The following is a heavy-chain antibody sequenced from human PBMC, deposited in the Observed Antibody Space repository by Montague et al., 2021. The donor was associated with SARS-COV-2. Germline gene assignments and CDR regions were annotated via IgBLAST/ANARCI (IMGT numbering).Heavy chain of an antibody. Sequence: SLRLSCAVSGFTFSSYAMHWVRQAPGKGLEWVAVISYDGSNKYCADSVKGRFTISRDNSKNTLYLQMNSLRAEDTAVYYCARPALESYSKSWYLDYWGQGILVAVSS. CDR3: ARPALESYSKSWYLDY. J-gene: IGHJ4*02. CDR1: GFTFSSYA. D-gene: IGHD6-13*01. V-gene: IGHV3-30*04. CDR2: ISYDGSNK.